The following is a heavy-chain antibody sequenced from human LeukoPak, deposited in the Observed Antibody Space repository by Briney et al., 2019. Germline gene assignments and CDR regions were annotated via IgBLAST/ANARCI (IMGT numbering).Heavy chain of an antibody. CDR3: ARDRLTSGSYFFDY. J-gene: IGHJ4*02. D-gene: IGHD1-26*01. V-gene: IGHV3-48*01. CDR1: AFTFSDYS. CDR2: ISGRSSTI. Sequence: GGSLRLSCAASAFTFSDYSMNWVRQAPGKGLEWISYISGRSSTIYYADSVRGRFTISRDSAKNSMYLQMNSLRAEDTAVYYCARDRLTSGSYFFDYWGQGTLVTVSS.